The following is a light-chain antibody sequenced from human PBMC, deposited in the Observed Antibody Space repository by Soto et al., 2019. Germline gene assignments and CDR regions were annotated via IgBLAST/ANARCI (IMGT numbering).Light chain of an antibody. Sequence: DIQLTQSPSFLSASVGDRVTITCRASQAISSSLAWYQHNPGKAPKLLLYAASTLPNGVPSSFSGTGSGTEFTLTISSLQPEDFATYYYQRLNDYRYTFDQGTKVEIK. CDR1: QAISSS. V-gene: IGKV1-9*01. J-gene: IGKJ2*01. CDR2: AAS. CDR3: QRLNDYRYT.